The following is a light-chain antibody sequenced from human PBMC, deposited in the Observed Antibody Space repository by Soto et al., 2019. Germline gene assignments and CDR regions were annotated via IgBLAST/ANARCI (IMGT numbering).Light chain of an antibody. J-gene: IGKJ2*01. Sequence: DMVLTQSPDSLSVSLGERATITCKSSQSLLYSSNNMNYLAWYRQRPRQPPELLIYWATTRNSGVPDRISGSGSGTNFTLTISRLQTEDVAVYYCQYYFRSPYTFGQGTKLEIK. CDR2: WAT. V-gene: IGKV4-1*01. CDR1: QSLLYSSNNMNY. CDR3: QYYFRSPYT.